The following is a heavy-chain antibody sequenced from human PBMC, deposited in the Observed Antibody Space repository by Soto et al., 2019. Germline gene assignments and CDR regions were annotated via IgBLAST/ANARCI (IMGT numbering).Heavy chain of an antibody. J-gene: IGHJ6*02. D-gene: IGHD3-22*01. Sequence: TLSLTCTFSGGSISSGDYYWSWIRQPPGKGLEWIGYIYYSGSTYYNPSLKSRVTISVDTSKNQFSLKLSSVTAADTAVYYCARTDSSEDRPYGMDVWGQGTTVTVPS. CDR3: ARTDSSEDRPYGMDV. V-gene: IGHV4-30-4*01. CDR2: IYYSGST. CDR1: GGSISSGDYY.